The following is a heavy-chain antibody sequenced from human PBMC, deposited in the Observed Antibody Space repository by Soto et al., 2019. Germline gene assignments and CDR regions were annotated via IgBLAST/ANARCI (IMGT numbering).Heavy chain of an antibody. Sequence: TSETLSLTCTVSGGSISSGGYYWSWIRQHPGKGLEWIGYIYYSGSTYYNPSLKSRVTISVDTSKNQFSLKLSSVTAADTAVYYCARSSYYYDSSGYSILDGMDVWGQGTTVTVSS. CDR3: ARSSYYYDSSGYSILDGMDV. J-gene: IGHJ6*02. CDR1: GGSISSGGYY. CDR2: IYYSGST. D-gene: IGHD3-22*01. V-gene: IGHV4-31*03.